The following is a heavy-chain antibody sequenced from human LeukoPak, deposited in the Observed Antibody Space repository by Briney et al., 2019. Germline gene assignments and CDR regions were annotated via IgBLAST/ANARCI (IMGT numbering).Heavy chain of an antibody. CDR3: ARSIKGDSDH. D-gene: IGHD3-10*01. CDR2: ISGSGGST. V-gene: IGHV3-48*03. Sequence: QPGRSLRLSCAASGFTFSSYAMHWVRQAPGKGLEWVSDISGSGGSTYYADSVRGRFTVSRDNGKNSLYLEMNSLRAEDTAVYYCARSIKGDSDHWGQGTLVTVSS. CDR1: GFTFSSYA. J-gene: IGHJ4*02.